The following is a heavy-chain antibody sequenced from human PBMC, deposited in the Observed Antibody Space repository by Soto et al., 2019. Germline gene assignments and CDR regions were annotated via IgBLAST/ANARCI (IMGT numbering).Heavy chain of an antibody. J-gene: IGHJ4*02. CDR1: GFTFSSYA. CDR3: AKARTQDPDSLDY. D-gene: IGHD2-15*01. Sequence: EVQLLESGGGLVQPGGSLRLSCAASGFTFSSYAMSWVRQAPGKGLEWVSAISGSGGSTYYADSVQDRFTISSDNSKNTLYLQMDSLRAEDTAVYYCAKARTQDPDSLDYWSQGSLVTDSS. V-gene: IGHV3-23*01. CDR2: ISGSGGST.